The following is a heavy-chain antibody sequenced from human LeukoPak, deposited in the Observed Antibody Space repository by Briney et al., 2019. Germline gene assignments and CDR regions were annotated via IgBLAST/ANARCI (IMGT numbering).Heavy chain of an antibody. V-gene: IGHV3-7*01. D-gene: IGHD6-6*01. CDR2: IKQDGSEK. Sequence: GGSLRLSCAASGFTFSSYSMNWVRQAPGKGLEWVANIKQDGSEKYYVDSVRGRFTISRDNAKNLLYLQMNSLRADDTAVYYCARDESSSSPPFDYWGQGTLVTVSS. CDR3: ARDESSSSPPFDY. CDR1: GFTFSSYS. J-gene: IGHJ4*02.